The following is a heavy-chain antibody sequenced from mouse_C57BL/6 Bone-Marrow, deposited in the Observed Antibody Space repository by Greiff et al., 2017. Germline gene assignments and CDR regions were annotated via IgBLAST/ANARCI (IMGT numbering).Heavy chain of an antibody. Sequence: VQLKESGAELVKPGASVKLSCKASGYTFTSYYMYWVKQRPGQGLEWIGEINPNNGGSNFNEKFKSKATLTVDKTSTTAYMQLSSLTSEDSSVYYCTRSGHGGFAYWGQGTLVTVSA. D-gene: IGHD3-1*01. J-gene: IGHJ3*01. V-gene: IGHV1S81*02. CDR1: GYTFTSYY. CDR3: TRSGHGGFAY. CDR2: INPNNGGS.